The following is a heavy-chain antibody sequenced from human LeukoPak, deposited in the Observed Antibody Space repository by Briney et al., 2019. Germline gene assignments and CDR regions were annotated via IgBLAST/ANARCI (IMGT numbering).Heavy chain of an antibody. CDR3: ARTGAYSGNKSGMDV. J-gene: IGHJ6*04. CDR2: INHSGST. D-gene: IGHD5-12*01. V-gene: IGHV4-34*01. Sequence: SETLSLTCAVYGGSFSGYYWSWIRQPPGKGLEWIGEINHSGSTNYNPSLKCRVTISVDTSKNQFSLKLSSVTAADTAVYYCARTGAYSGNKSGMDVWGKGTTVTVSS. CDR1: GGSFSGYY.